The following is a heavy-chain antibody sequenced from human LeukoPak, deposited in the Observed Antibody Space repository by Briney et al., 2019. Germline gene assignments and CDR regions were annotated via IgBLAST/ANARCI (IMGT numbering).Heavy chain of an antibody. CDR2: INHSGST. Sequence: SQTLSLTCTVSGGSISSGSYYWSWIRQPPGKGLEWIGEINHSGSTNYNPSLKSRVTISVDTSKNQFSLKLSSVTAADTAVYYCARVPDRYGSGSYYNVHDYWGQGTLVTVSS. CDR1: GGSISSGSYY. J-gene: IGHJ4*02. CDR3: ARVPDRYGSGSYYNVHDY. D-gene: IGHD3-10*01. V-gene: IGHV4-39*07.